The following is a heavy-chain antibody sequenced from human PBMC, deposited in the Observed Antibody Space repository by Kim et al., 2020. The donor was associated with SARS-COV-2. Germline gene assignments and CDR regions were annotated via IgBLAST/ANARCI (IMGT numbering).Heavy chain of an antibody. D-gene: IGHD3-9*01. J-gene: IGHJ6*02. CDR1: GFTFSNYL. CDR2: ITCDGGST. V-gene: IGHV3-64D*06. Sequence: GGSLRLSCSASGFTFSNYLMHWVRQAPGKGLECVSAITCDGGSTYYADAVKGRFTISRDNSKNTLYLQMSSLRGVDTAVYYCAKERNTILTGYAGGMDVWGQGTTVTVSS. CDR3: AKERNTILTGYAGGMDV.